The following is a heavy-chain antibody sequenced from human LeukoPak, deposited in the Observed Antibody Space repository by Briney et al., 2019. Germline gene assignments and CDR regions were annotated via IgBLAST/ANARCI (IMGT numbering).Heavy chain of an antibody. CDR2: IIPIFGIA. CDR3: ARVPPARNDYSNYVDYYGMDV. D-gene: IGHD4-11*01. V-gene: IGHV1-69*17. CDR1: GGTFISYA. J-gene: IGHJ6*02. Sequence: SVKVSFKASGGTFISYAISWVRQAPGQGLEWMGRIIPIFGIANYAQKFQGRVTITADKSTSTAYMELSSLRSEDTAVYYCARVPPARNDYSNYVDYYGMDVWGQGTTVTVSS.